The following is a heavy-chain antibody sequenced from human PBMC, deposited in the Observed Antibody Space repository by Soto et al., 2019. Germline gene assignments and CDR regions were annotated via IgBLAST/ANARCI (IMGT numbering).Heavy chain of an antibody. CDR2: IGTIGDT. J-gene: IGHJ2*01. CDR1: GFTFRSYD. Sequence: EVQLVESGGGLVQPGGSLRLSCAASGFTFRSYDMHWVRQATGNGLEWVSAIGTIGDTFYADSVKGRFTISRDNAKXSXSLQMNSLRAGDTAVYYCARDATYGSGRRPDWYFDLWGRGTLVTVSS. CDR3: ARDATYGSGRRPDWYFDL. D-gene: IGHD3-10*01. V-gene: IGHV3-13*04.